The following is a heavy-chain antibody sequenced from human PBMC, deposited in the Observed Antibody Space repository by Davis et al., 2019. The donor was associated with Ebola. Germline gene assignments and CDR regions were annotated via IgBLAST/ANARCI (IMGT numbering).Heavy chain of an antibody. V-gene: IGHV3-7*01. D-gene: IGHD1-26*01. CDR1: GFTLSDYY. Sequence: GESLKISCAASGFTLSDYYMSWIRQAPGKGLEWVANVRQDETEKHYVDSVKGRFTISRDNTKNSIYLQMNSLTVEDTAVYYCATLPGGRGVDVWGPGTTVTVSS. CDR3: ATLPGGRGVDV. J-gene: IGHJ6*02. CDR2: VRQDETEK.